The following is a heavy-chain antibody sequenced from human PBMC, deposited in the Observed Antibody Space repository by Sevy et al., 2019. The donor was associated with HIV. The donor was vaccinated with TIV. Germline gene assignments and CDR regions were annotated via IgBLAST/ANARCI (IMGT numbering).Heavy chain of an antibody. D-gene: IGHD3-16*01. J-gene: IGHJ4*02. CDR1: GFTFSSYG. Sequence: GESLKISCAASGFTFSSYGMHWVRQAPGKGLEWVAVIWYDGSNKYYADSVKGRFTISRDNSKNTLYLQMNSLRAEDTAVYSCAKDGESYVWGSHYDYWGQGTLVTVSS. CDR3: AKDGESYVWGSHYDY. V-gene: IGHV3-33*06. CDR2: IWYDGSNK.